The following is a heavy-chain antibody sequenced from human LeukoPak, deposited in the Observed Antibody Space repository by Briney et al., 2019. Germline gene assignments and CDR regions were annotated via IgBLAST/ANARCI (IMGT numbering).Heavy chain of an antibody. CDR2: INHSGST. CDR3: ARGGPRWFDP. Sequence: PSETLSLTCAVYGGSFSGYYWSWIRQPPGKGLEWIGEINHSGSTNYNPSLKSRVTISVDTSKNQFSLKLSSVTAADTAVYYCARGGPRWFDPWGQGTLVTVSS. J-gene: IGHJ5*02. CDR1: GGSFSGYY. V-gene: IGHV4-34*01.